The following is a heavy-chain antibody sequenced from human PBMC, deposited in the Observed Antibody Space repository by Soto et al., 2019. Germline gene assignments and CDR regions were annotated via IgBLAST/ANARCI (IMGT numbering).Heavy chain of an antibody. Sequence: ASVKVSCKASGYTFTSYGISWVRQAPGQGLEWMGWISAYNGNTNYAQKLQGRVTMTTDTSTSTAYMELRSLRSDDTAVYYCARTSASIVPAAMMVLFDYWGQGTLVTVSS. CDR2: ISAYNGNT. V-gene: IGHV1-18*01. CDR3: ARTSASIVPAAMMVLFDY. D-gene: IGHD2-2*01. CDR1: GYTFTSYG. J-gene: IGHJ4*02.